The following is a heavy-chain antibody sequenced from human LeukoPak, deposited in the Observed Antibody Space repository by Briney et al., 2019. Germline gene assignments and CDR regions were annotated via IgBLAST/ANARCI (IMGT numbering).Heavy chain of an antibody. CDR2: INHSGST. V-gene: IGHV4-34*01. D-gene: IGHD3-3*01. Sequence: SETLSLTCAVYGGSFSGYYWSWIRQPPGKGLEWIGEINHSGSTNYNPSLKSRVTISVDTSKNQFSLKLSSVTAADTAVYYCARAAARFLERSLSPDRSNWFDPWGQGTLVTVSS. CDR3: ARAAARFLERSLSPDRSNWFDP. J-gene: IGHJ5*02. CDR1: GGSFSGYY.